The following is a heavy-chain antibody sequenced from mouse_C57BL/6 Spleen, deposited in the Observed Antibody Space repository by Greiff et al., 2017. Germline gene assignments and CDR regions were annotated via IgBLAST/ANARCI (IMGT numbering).Heavy chain of an antibody. Sequence: QVQLQQSGAELVKPGASVKLSCKASGYTFTEYTIHWVKQRSGQGLEWIGWFYPGSGSIKYNEKFKDKATLTADKSSSTVSMELSRMTSEDSAVXYCARHEYYYDYAWFAYWGQGTLVTVSA. CDR1: GYTFTEYT. V-gene: IGHV1-62-2*01. CDR3: ARHEYYYDYAWFAY. CDR2: FYPGSGSI. D-gene: IGHD2-4*01. J-gene: IGHJ3*01.